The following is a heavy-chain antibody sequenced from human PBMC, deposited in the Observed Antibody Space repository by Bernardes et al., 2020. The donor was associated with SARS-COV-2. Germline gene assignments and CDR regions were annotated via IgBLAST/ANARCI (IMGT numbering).Heavy chain of an antibody. D-gene: IGHD6-25*01. J-gene: IGHJ4*02. CDR2: ISWNGGST. Sequence: GGSLRLSCAASGFTFDDYAMHWVRQPPGKGLEWVSFISWNGGSTFYADSVEGRFAISRDNSKNSLYLQMNSLRPEDTALYYCARGGNGYSSGYDYWGRGTLVTVSS. V-gene: IGHV3-43D*04. CDR1: GFTFDDYA. CDR3: ARGGNGYSSGYDY.